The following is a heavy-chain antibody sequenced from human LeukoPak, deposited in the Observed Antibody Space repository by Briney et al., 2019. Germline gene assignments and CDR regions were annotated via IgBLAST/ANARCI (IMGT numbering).Heavy chain of an antibody. Sequence: ASVKVSCKASGYTFTSYDINWVRQATGQGLEWMGWMNPNSGNTGYAQKFQGRVTITRNTSISTAYMELSSLRSEDTAVYYCARRRYCSSTSCFSSPYDAFDIWGQGTMVTVSS. CDR1: GYTFTSYD. CDR3: ARRRYCSSTSCFSSPYDAFDI. D-gene: IGHD2-2*01. CDR2: MNPNSGNT. J-gene: IGHJ3*02. V-gene: IGHV1-8*03.